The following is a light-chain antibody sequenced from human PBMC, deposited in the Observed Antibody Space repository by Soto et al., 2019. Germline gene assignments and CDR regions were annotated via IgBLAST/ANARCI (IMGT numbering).Light chain of an antibody. Sequence: EIVVTQSPATLSVSPGERATLSCRASQSVSSYLAWYQQKPGQAPKLLIYGASTRATGIPARFSGSGSGPEFNLTISSLQSEDFAVYYCQQYNNWPGWTFGQGTKVEIK. J-gene: IGKJ1*01. CDR3: QQYNNWPGWT. CDR2: GAS. V-gene: IGKV3-15*01. CDR1: QSVSSY.